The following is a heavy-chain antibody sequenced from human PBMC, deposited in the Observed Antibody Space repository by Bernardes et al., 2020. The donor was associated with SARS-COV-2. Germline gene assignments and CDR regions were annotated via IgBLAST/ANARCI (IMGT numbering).Heavy chain of an antibody. CDR1: GFTFSSYW. Sequence: GSLRLSCAASGFTFSSYWMHWVRQAPGKGLEWVAKIKQDGSEEYYVDSVKGRFTISRDNAKNSMYLQMNNLRAEDTAVYYCATLMIFDGMDVWGQGTTVTVSS. CDR2: IKQDGSEE. CDR3: ATLMIFDGMDV. J-gene: IGHJ6*02. V-gene: IGHV3-7*01. D-gene: IGHD3-3*01.